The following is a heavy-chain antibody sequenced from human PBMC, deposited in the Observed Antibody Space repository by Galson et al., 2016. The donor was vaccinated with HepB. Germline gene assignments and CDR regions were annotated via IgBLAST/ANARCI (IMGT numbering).Heavy chain of an antibody. Sequence: SETLSLTCSVSGGPISGAYWSWTRQPPGKGLEWIGSIYYYTGSTYYNPSLKSRVTISADTSKNQFSLRLSSVTAADTAVYYCARHIAVTATGDWFDPWGQGTLVIVSS. CDR3: ARHIAVTATGDWFDP. CDR2: IYYYTGST. D-gene: IGHD6-19*01. V-gene: IGHV4-59*05. CDR1: GGPISGAY. J-gene: IGHJ5*02.